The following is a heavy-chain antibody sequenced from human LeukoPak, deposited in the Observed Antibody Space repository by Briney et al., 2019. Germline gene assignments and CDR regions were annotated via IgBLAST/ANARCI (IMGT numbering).Heavy chain of an antibody. D-gene: IGHD4-23*01. CDR1: GFTFSDYT. V-gene: IGHV3-64*01. CDR3: ARATNSYGGNSDF. CDR2: ISSYGDNT. Sequence: PGGSLRLSCVASGFTFSDYTMHWVRQAPGKGLEYVSAISSYGDNTYYANSVKGRFTISRDNSKNTLYLQVGSLRADDMAVYYCARATNSYGGNSDFWGQGTLVTSPQ. J-gene: IGHJ4*02.